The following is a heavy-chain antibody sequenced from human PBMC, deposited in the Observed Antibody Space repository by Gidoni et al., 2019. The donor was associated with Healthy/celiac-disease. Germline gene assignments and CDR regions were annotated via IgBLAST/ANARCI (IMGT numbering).Heavy chain of an antibody. CDR1: GFTFRSYS. CDR2: ISGSSDTK. CDR3: ARGYYSYYFDY. J-gene: IGHJ4*02. Sequence: EVQLVESGGGLVQPGGSLRLSCAASGFTFRSYSMNWVRQAPGKGREWVSHISGSSDTKYYADSVRGRFTISRDNAKNSLYLQMNSLRAEDTAVYYCARGYYSYYFDYWGQGSLVTVSS. V-gene: IGHV3-48*01. D-gene: IGHD2-15*01.